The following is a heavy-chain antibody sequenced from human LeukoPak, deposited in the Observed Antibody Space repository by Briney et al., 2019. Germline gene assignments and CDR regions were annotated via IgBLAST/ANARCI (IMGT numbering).Heavy chain of an antibody. CDR2: IYYSGTT. Sequence: PSETLSLTCTVSGSSIGSHYWSWIRQPPGEGLEWIGYIYYSGTTSYNPSLKSRVTISVDTSKNQFSLKLSSVTAADTAVYYCARDYYDSRGEAFDIWGLGTMVTVSS. CDR1: GSSIGSHY. V-gene: IGHV4-59*11. CDR3: ARDYYDSRGEAFDI. D-gene: IGHD3-22*01. J-gene: IGHJ3*02.